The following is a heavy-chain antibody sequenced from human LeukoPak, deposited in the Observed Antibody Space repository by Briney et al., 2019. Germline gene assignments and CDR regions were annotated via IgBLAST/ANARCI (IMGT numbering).Heavy chain of an antibody. CDR3: ARWEDGGY. CDR1: GGSISSYY. J-gene: IGHJ4*02. Sequence: SETLSLTCTVSGGSISSYYWGWIRQPPGKGLEWIGSIYYSGSTYYNPSLKSRVTISVDTSKNQFSLKLSSVTAADTAVYYCARWEDGGYWGQGTLVTVSS. D-gene: IGHD1-26*01. V-gene: IGHV4-39*01. CDR2: IYYSGST.